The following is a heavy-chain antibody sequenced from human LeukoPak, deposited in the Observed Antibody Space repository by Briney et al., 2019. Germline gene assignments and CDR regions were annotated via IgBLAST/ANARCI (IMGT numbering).Heavy chain of an antibody. J-gene: IGHJ4*02. D-gene: IGHD2-2*01. V-gene: IGHV3-23*01. CDR1: GFTFSSYA. CDR3: AKDRQYQLLTPDY. CDR2: ISGSGGST. Sequence: GGSLRLSCAASGFTFSSYAMSWVRQAPGKGLECVSAISGSGGSTYYADSVKGRFTISRDNSKNTLYLQMNSLRAEDTAVYYCAKDRQYQLLTPDYWGQGTLVTVSS.